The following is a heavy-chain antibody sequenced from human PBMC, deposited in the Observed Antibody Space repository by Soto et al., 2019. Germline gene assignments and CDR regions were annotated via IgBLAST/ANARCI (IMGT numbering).Heavy chain of an antibody. CDR3: AKNDRIVATITFGGDDAFDI. J-gene: IGHJ3*02. Sequence: GGSLRLSCAASGFTFSSYGMHWVRQAPGKGLEWVAVISYDGSNKYYADSVKGRFTISRDNSKNTLYLQMNSLRAEDTAVYYCAKNDRIVATITFGGDDAFDIWGQGTMVTVSS. CDR2: ISYDGSNK. CDR1: GFTFSSYG. D-gene: IGHD5-12*01. V-gene: IGHV3-30*18.